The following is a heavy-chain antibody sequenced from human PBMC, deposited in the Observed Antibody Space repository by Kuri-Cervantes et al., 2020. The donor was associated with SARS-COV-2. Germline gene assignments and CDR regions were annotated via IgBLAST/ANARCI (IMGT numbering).Heavy chain of an antibody. Sequence: ESLKISCEVYGGSLSYYYWSWVRQPPGKGLEWIGYIYHSGSTYYNPSLKSRVTISVDRSKNQFSLKLSSVTAADTAVYYCARESIAVAGTGGFDPWGQGTLVTVSS. CDR1: GGSLSYYY. CDR3: ARESIAVAGTGGFDP. V-gene: IGHV4-34*01. CDR2: IYHSGST. D-gene: IGHD6-19*01. J-gene: IGHJ5*02.